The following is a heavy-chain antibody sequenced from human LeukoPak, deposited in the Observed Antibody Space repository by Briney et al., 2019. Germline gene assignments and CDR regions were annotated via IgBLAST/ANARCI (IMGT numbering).Heavy chain of an antibody. Sequence: SVKVSCKASGGTFSSYAISWVRQAPGQGLEWMGRIIPILGIANYAQKFQGRVTITADKSTSTAYMELRSLRSDDTAVYYCARNLGSGPMVRGNPGEDWGQGTLVTVSS. V-gene: IGHV1-69*04. CDR1: GGTFSSYA. D-gene: IGHD3-10*01. CDR3: ARNLGSGPMVRGNPGED. J-gene: IGHJ4*02. CDR2: IIPILGIA.